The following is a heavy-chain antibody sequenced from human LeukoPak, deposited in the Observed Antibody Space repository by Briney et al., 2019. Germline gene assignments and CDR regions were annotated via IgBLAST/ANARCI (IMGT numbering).Heavy chain of an antibody. CDR2: ISADGNNK. V-gene: IGHV3-30*04. D-gene: IGHD3-10*02. CDR3: AELGITMIGGV. CDR1: GFTFSSYA. Sequence: PGGSLRLSCAASGFTFSSYAMHWVRQAPGKGLEWVAVISADGNNKYYTDSVKGRFTISRDNSENTLYLQMNSLRAEDTAVYYCAELGITMIGGVWGKGTTVTISS. J-gene: IGHJ6*04.